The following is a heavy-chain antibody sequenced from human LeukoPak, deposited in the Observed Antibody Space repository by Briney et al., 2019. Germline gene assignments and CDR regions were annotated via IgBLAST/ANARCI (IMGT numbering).Heavy chain of an antibody. D-gene: IGHD6-19*01. CDR2: ISSSSSYI. J-gene: IGHJ4*02. CDR3: AKVGEQWLVPSFFDY. Sequence: GGSLRLSCAASGFTFSSYSMNWVRQAPGKGLEWVSSISSSSSYIYYADSVKGRFTISRDNSKNTLYLQMNSLRAEDTAVYYCAKVGEQWLVPSFFDYWGQGTLVTVSS. CDR1: GFTFSSYS. V-gene: IGHV3-21*04.